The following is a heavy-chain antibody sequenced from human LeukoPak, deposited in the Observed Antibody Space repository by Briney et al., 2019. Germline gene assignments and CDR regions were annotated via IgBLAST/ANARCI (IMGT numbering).Heavy chain of an antibody. CDR3: ARQVPGYCSSTSCLDAFDI. J-gene: IGHJ3*02. CDR2: IYPGDSDT. D-gene: IGHD2-2*01. V-gene: IGHV5-51*01. CDR1: GYSFTSYW. Sequence: GESLKISCKGSGYSFTSYWIGWVRQMPGKGLEWMGIIYPGDSDTRYSPSFPGQVTISADKSISTAYLQWSSLKASDTAMYYCARQVPGYCSSTSCLDAFDIWGQGTMVTVSS.